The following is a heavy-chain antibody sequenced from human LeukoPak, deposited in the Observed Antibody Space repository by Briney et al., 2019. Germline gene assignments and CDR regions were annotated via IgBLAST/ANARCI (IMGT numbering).Heavy chain of an antibody. J-gene: IGHJ4*02. CDR3: ARDPSGIGDY. CDR2: IYYSGST. CDR1: GGSISSSSYY. V-gene: IGHV4-39*07. Sequence: SETLSLTCTVSGGSISSSSYYWGWIRQPPGKGLEWIGSIYYSGSTNYNPSLKSRVTISVDTSKNQFSLKLSSVTAADTAVYYCARDPSGIGDYWGQGTLVTVSS. D-gene: IGHD3-10*01.